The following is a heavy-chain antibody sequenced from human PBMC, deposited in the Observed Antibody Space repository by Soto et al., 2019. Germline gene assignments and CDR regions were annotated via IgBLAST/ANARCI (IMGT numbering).Heavy chain of an antibody. CDR1: GGTFSSYA. D-gene: IGHD3-10*01. V-gene: IGHV1-69*06. J-gene: IGHJ4*02. CDR3: ARVGGRGGVPEVINTAHPLDY. CDR2: IIRIFGTV. Sequence: QVQLVQSGAEVKKPGSSVKVSCKASGGTFSSYAISWVRQAPGQGLEWMGGIIRIFGTVNYAQKFQGRVTITADKTTSRANMELSSLRSDDTAVNYCARVGGRGGVPEVINTAHPLDYGGQGTLVAVSS.